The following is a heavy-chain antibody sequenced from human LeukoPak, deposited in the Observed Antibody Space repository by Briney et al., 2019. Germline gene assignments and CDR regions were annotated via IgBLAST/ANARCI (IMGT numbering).Heavy chain of an antibody. J-gene: IGHJ4*02. CDR2: IYYSGST. V-gene: IGHV4-39*07. D-gene: IGHD3-22*01. Sequence: SETLSLTCTVSGGSISSSSYYWGWIRQPPGKGLEWIGSIYYSGSTYYNPSLKSRVTISVDTSKNQFSLKLSSVTAADTAVYYCACYSSGFLFDYWGQGTLVTVSS. CDR3: ACYSSGFLFDY. CDR1: GGSISSSSYY.